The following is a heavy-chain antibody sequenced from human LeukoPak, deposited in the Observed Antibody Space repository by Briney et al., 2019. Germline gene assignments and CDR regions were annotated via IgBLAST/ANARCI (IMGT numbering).Heavy chain of an antibody. D-gene: IGHD2-21*01. CDR1: GGSISSSSYY. V-gene: IGHV4-39*01. J-gene: IGHJ6*02. Sequence: SETLSLTCTVSGGSISSSSYYWGWIRQPPGKGLEWIGSIYYSGSTYYNPSLKSRVTISVDTSKNQFSLKLSSATAADTAVYYCARGVFRRDWGMDVWGQGTTVTVSS. CDR3: ARGVFRRDWGMDV. CDR2: IYYSGST.